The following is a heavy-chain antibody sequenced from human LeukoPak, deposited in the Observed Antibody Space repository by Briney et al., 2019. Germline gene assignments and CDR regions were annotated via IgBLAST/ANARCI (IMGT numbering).Heavy chain of an antibody. CDR3: ATVRGCGGDCYYLDY. CDR2: IWYDGSNK. D-gene: IGHD2-21*02. J-gene: IGHJ4*02. CDR1: KFTFSNYG. V-gene: IGHV3-33*08. Sequence: GRSLRLSCTASKFTFSNYGMQWVRQAPGKGLEWVTIIWYDGSNKYYADSVKGRFIISGDNSKNTLYLQMNSLRAEDTAVYYCATVRGCGGDCYYLDYWGQGTLVTVSS.